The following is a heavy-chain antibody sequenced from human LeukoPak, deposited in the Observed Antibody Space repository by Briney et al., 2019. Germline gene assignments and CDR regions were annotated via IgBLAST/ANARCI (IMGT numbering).Heavy chain of an antibody. CDR3: AKGRRSNDYYSQNDY. D-gene: IGHD3-10*01. CDR1: GFTFSTYA. CDR2: ISSSGNM. J-gene: IGHJ4*02. Sequence: GGSLRLSCAASGFTFSTYAMNWVRQAPGKGLEWVSVISSSGNMYYADSVKGRFIISRDNSKNTLYLQMNSLRAEDTAVYYCAKGRRSNDYYSQNDYWGQGTLVTVSS. V-gene: IGHV3-23*01.